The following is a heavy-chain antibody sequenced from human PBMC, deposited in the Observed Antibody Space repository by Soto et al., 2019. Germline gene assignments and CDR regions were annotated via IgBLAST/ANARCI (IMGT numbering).Heavy chain of an antibody. Sequence: GSXXLSCSSARFICXGLHMSGLPQAQGKGLEWVSTILVDGRTFYVDSVKGRLTISRDNSKKTVYLQMKSLTAGETDQDYCAKVTATGGGDFDICGQGTMVTVSS. CDR2: ILVDGRT. J-gene: IGHJ3*02. CDR1: RFICXGLH. CDR3: AKVTATGGGDFDI. D-gene: IGHD2-21*02. V-gene: IGHV3-23*01.